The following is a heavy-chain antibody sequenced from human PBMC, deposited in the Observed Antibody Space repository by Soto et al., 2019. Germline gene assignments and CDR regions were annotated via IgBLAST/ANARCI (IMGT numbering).Heavy chain of an antibody. CDR1: GDSISSSSFY. V-gene: IGHV4-39*01. J-gene: IGHJ4*02. CDR2: IYYSGST. D-gene: IGHD3-16*01. Sequence: PSETLSLTCTVSGDSISSSSFYWGWIRQPPGRGLEWIGTIYYSGSTYYNPSLKSRVTISVDASKNQFSLKLSSVTAADTSLYYCARHRGSYGGEYYFDYWGQGSQVTVSS. CDR3: ARHRGSYGGEYYFDY.